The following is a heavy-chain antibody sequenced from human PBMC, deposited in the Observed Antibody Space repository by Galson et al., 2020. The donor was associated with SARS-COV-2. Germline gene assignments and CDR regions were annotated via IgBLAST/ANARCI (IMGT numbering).Heavy chain of an antibody. V-gene: IGHV3-21*01. D-gene: IGHD3-22*01. Sequence: GGSLRLSCAASGFTFSSYSMNWVRQAPGKGLEWVSSISSSSSYIYYADSVKGRFTISRDNAKNSLYLQMNSLRAEDTAVYYCARGGVDYYDSSGYYLPPEPFYGYWGQGTLVTVSS. CDR2: ISSSSSYI. CDR1: GFTFSSYS. CDR3: ARGGVDYYDSSGYYLPPEPFYGY. J-gene: IGHJ4*02.